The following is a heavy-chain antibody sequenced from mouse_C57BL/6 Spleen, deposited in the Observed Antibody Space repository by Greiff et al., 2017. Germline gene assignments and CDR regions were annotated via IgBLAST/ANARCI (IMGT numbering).Heavy chain of an antibody. CDR3: ARRNFDV. J-gene: IGHJ1*03. V-gene: IGHV1-43*01. CDR2: INPSTGGT. Sequence: VKLQQSGPELVKPGASVTISCKASGYSFTGYDMHWVKQSSEKNLEWIGDINPSTGGTRYNQKFKGKATLTVDKSSSTADMQLKSLTSEDSAVYYCARRNFDVWGTGTTVTVSS. CDR1: GYSFTGYD.